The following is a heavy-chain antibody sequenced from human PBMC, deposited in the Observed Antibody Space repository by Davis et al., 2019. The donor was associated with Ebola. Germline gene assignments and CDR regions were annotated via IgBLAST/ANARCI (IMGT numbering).Heavy chain of an antibody. CDR3: ARVCGSCYLWVWDYGMDV. CDR2: MNPNSGNT. Sequence: ASVKVSCKASGYTFTSYDTNWVRQATGQGLEWMGWMNPNSGNTGYAQKFQGRVTMTRNTSISTAYMELSSLRSEDTAVYYCARVCGSCYLWVWDYGMDVWGQGTTVTVSS. D-gene: IGHD2-15*01. CDR1: GYTFTSYD. J-gene: IGHJ6*02. V-gene: IGHV1-8*01.